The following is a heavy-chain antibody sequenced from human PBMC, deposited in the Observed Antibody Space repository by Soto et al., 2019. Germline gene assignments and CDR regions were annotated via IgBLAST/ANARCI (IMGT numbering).Heavy chain of an antibody. V-gene: IGHV4-59*01. J-gene: IGHJ4*02. CDR3: ASDDSLRYFIT. CDR2: IYHSGSA. D-gene: IGHD3-9*01. Sequence: SETLSLTCSVSGDSISSYYWSWIRQPPGKGLEWIGYIYHSGSATYNPSLKSRVTMSVDTSKNQFSLKLTSVTAADTAVYYCASDDSLRYFITWGQGTLVTASS. CDR1: GDSISSYY.